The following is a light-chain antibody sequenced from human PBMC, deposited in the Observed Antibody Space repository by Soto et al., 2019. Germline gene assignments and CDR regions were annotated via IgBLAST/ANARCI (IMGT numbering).Light chain of an antibody. J-gene: IGLJ3*02. CDR2: EDN. CDR1: SGSIASNY. Sequence: NFMLTQPHSVSESPGKTVIISCTRSSGSIASNYVQWYQQRPGSAPTIVIYEDNRRPSGVPDRFSGSVDSSSNSASLTISGLKTEDEADYYCHSYESNNVVFGGGTQLTVL. V-gene: IGLV6-57*03. CDR3: HSYESNNVV.